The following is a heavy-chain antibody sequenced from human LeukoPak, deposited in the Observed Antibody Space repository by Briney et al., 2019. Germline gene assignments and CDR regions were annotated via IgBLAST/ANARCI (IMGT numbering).Heavy chain of an antibody. J-gene: IGHJ4*02. D-gene: IGHD7-27*01. CDR2: VHNDGSA. CDR1: GFTVSSNY. Sequence: GGSLRLSCAASGFTVSSNYMGWVRQAPGKGLEWVSVVHNDGSAYYADSVKGRFTISRDNSKNALYLQMNSLRAEDTAVYYCEVWGYPGFDYWGQGTLVTVSP. CDR3: EVWGYPGFDY. V-gene: IGHV3-66*01.